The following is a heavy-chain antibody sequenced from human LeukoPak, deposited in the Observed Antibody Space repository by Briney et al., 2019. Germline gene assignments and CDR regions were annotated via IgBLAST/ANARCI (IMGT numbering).Heavy chain of an antibody. Sequence: GGSLRLSCAASGFTFSSYSMNWVRQAPGKGLEWVSAISGSGGSTYYADSVKGRFTISRDNSKNTLYLQMNSLRAEDTAVYYCAKAAEYQLLFFDYWGQGTLVTVSS. D-gene: IGHD2-2*01. CDR1: GFTFSSYS. CDR2: ISGSGGST. CDR3: AKAAEYQLLFFDY. J-gene: IGHJ4*02. V-gene: IGHV3-23*01.